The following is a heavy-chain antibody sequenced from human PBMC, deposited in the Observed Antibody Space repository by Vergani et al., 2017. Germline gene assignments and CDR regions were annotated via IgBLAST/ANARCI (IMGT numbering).Heavy chain of an antibody. CDR2: IYTADSDT. J-gene: IGHJ4*02. CDR1: EYSFGNYW. V-gene: IGHV5-51*01. D-gene: IGHD1-1*01. Sequence: EVELVQSGPEMRKPGESLKISCKGSEYSFGNYWIGWVRQMPGKGLEWMGIIYTADSDTRYSPSFPGQVTISADKSISTAFLQWDGLNASDTALYYCARQTTYTDSGGQGTLVTVSS. CDR3: ARQTTYTDS.